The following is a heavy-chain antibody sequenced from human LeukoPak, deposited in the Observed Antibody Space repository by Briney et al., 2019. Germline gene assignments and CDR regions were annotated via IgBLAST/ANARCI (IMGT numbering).Heavy chain of an antibody. CDR3: ARVTAAAFDY. V-gene: IGHV4-30-2*01. Sequence: PSETLSLTWAVSGGSISSGGYSWSWIRQPPGKGLEWIGYIYHSGSTYYNPSLKSRVTISVDRSKNQFSLKLSFVTAADTAVYYCARVTAAAFDYWGQGTLVTVSS. D-gene: IGHD6-13*01. J-gene: IGHJ4*02. CDR2: IYHSGST. CDR1: GGSISSGGYS.